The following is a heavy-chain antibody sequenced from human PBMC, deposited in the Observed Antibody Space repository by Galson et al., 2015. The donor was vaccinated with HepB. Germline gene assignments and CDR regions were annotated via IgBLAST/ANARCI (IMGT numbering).Heavy chain of an antibody. CDR1: GVSISGGQYY. D-gene: IGHD2-8*01. Sequence: DTLSPTSAVCGVSISGGQYYWGWIRQSPTKGLDWIGSINFGGRTYFTPSFQSRVPMSVDTSKNRVSLTLRAVTAADTAVYYCARPLVLNGRFTPGVGRFPCWGHGTMVTVSA. V-gene: IGHV4-39*01. CDR3: ARPLVLNGRFTPGVGRFPC. J-gene: IGHJ3*01. CDR2: INFGGRT.